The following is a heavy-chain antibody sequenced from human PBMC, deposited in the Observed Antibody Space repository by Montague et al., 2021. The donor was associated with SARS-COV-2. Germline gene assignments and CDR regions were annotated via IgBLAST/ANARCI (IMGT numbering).Heavy chain of an antibody. Sequence: SETLSLTCTVSGGSISSSSYYWGWIRQPPGKGLEWIGSIYYSGSTYYNPSLKSRVTISVDTSKNQFSLKLSSVTAADTAVYYCARQATGRYFDWILYGMDVRGQGTTVTVSS. V-gene: IGHV4-39*01. CDR2: IYYSGST. CDR1: GGSISSSSYY. CDR3: ARQATGRYFDWILYGMDV. D-gene: IGHD3-9*01. J-gene: IGHJ6*02.